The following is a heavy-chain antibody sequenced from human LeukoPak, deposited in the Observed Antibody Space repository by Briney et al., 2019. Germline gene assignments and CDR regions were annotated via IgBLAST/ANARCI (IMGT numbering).Heavy chain of an antibody. CDR1: GGSFSGYY. CDR2: INHSGST. D-gene: IGHD4-17*01. Sequence: SETLSLTCAVCGGSFSGYYWSWIRQPPGKGLEWIGEINHSGSTNYNPSLKSRVTISVDTSKNQFSLKLSSVTAADTAVYYCARDGRPGAGYWGQGTLVTVSS. V-gene: IGHV4-34*01. CDR3: ARDGRPGAGY. J-gene: IGHJ4*02.